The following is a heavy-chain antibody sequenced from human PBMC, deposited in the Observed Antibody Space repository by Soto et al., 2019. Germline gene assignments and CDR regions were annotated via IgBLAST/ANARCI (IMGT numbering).Heavy chain of an antibody. J-gene: IGHJ5*02. CDR1: GVNFSSYS. D-gene: IGHD4-17*01. V-gene: IGHV3-48*02. CDR3: ARENYGDYLNWFDP. Sequence: PGGSLRLSCAASGVNFSSYSMNWVRQATGKGLEWVSYISSSSSTIYYADSVKGRFTISRDNAKNSLYLQMNSLRDEDTAVYYCARENYGDYLNWFDPWGQGTLVTVSS. CDR2: ISSSSSTI.